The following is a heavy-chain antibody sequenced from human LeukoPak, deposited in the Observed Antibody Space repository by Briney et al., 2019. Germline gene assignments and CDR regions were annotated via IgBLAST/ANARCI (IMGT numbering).Heavy chain of an antibody. J-gene: IGHJ6*03. CDR2: ISSSSSYI. CDR3: ARVEDSGYYYRDV. D-gene: IGHD3-10*01. Sequence: GGSLRLSCAASGFTFSSYSMNWVRQAPGKGLDWVSSISSSSSYIYYADSVKGRFTISRDSAKNSLYLQMNSLRAEDTAVYYCARVEDSGYYYRDVWAKGTTVTVSS. V-gene: IGHV3-21*01. CDR1: GFTFSSYS.